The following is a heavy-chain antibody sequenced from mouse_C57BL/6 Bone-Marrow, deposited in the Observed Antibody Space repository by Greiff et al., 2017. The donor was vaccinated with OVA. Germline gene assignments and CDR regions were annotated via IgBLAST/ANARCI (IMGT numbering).Heavy chain of an antibody. CDR3: ARGITTVVAPFDY. CDR1: GYTFTSYW. CDR2: INPSNGGT. Sequence: QVQLQQPGTELVKPGASVKLSCKASGYTFTSYWMHWVKQRPGQGLEWIGNINPSNGGTNYNEKFKSKATLTADKSSSTAYMQLSSLTSEDSAVYYCARGITTVVAPFDYWGQGTTLTVSS. J-gene: IGHJ2*01. V-gene: IGHV1-53*01. D-gene: IGHD1-1*01.